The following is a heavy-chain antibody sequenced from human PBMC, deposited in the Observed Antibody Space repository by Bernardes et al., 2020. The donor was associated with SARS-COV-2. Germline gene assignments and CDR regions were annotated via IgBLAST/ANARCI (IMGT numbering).Heavy chain of an antibody. CDR2: VSHIGTT. Sequence: LSLTCTVAGGSITSSYWSWIRQPPGKGLEWIGYVSHIGTTSYNPSLKSRVTISRGTSNTQFSLKLKSVTAADTALYYCARDPGLFFTGSFDSWGPGTLVTVSS. J-gene: IGHJ4*02. CDR3: ARDPGLFFTGSFDS. V-gene: IGHV4-59*01. CDR1: GGSITSSY.